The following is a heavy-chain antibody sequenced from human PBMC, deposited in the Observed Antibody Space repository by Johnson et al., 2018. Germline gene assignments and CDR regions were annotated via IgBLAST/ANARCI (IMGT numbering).Heavy chain of an antibody. J-gene: IGHJ3*02. V-gene: IGHV3-30*04. CDR1: GVSLRSYA. Sequence: VRLVEAGGGVVEPGRSRRLWCEASGVSLRSYALHWVRQAPDKGLDWVASISYDGRNKYYADSVKGRFTIYRENPTNTLYLQMNRLGPGDTAVIRGVRARRGSGSEADDAFDIWGQGTMVTVSS. D-gene: IGHD3-10*01. CDR3: VRARRGSGSEADDAFDI. CDR2: ISYDGRNK.